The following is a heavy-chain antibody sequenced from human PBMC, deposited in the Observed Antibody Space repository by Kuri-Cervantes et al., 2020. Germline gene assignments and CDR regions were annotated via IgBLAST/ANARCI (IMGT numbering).Heavy chain of an antibody. CDR3: ARDQLRLLWFGEPNVPRYGMDV. Sequence: LRLSCAISGDSVSSNSAAWNWIRQSPSRGLEWLGRTYYRSKWYNDYAVSVKSRITINPDTSKNQFSLQLNSVTPEDTAVYYCARDQLRLLWFGEPNVPRYGMDVWGQGTTVTVSS. J-gene: IGHJ6*02. V-gene: IGHV6-1*01. CDR1: GDSVSSNSAA. CDR2: TYYRSKWYN. D-gene: IGHD3-10*01.